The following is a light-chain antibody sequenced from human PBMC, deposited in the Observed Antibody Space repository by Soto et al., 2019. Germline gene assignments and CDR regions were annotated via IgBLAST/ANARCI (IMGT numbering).Light chain of an antibody. CDR2: TAS. J-gene: IGKJ1*01. Sequence: DIQMTQSPSSLSASVGDRVTITCRASQSISNFLNWYQKKPGKAPKLLIHTASTLQSGVPSTFSGAASGTDFTLSISSLQAEDFASYYCQQSDSLPWTFGQGTTVEIK. CDR1: QSISNF. V-gene: IGKV1-39*01. CDR3: QQSDSLPWT.